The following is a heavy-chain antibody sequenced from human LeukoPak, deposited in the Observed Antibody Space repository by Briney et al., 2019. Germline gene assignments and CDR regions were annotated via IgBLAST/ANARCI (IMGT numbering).Heavy chain of an antibody. V-gene: IGHV3-48*03. CDR2: ISSSGSTI. CDR1: GFTFSSYE. D-gene: IGHD3-16*01. J-gene: IGHJ4*02. Sequence: GGSLRLSCAASGFTFSSYEMNWARQAPGKGLEWVSYISSSGSTIYYADSVKGRFTISRDNAKNSLYLQMGSLRAEDMAVYYCARDPGGDPTDPADYWGQGTLVTVSS. CDR3: ARDPGGDPTDPADY.